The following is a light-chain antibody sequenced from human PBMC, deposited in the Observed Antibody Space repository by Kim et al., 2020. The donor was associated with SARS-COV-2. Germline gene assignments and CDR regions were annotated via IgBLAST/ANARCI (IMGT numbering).Light chain of an antibody. CDR3: QQYGSSPQT. CDR1: QSVSSSY. V-gene: IGKV3-20*01. CDR2: GAS. J-gene: IGKJ2*01. Sequence: WSPGERATLSCRASQSVSSSYLAWYQQKPGQAPRLLIYGASSRATGIPDRFSGSGSGTDFTLNISRLEPEDCAVYYCQQYGSSPQTFGQGTKLEI.